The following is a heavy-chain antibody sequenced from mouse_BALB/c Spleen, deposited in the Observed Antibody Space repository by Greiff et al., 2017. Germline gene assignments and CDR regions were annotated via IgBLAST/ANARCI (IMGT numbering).Heavy chain of an antibody. CDR1: GFTFSSYA. CDR3: ARSYNSLLRLRFAY. J-gene: IGHJ3*01. V-gene: IGHV5-9-4*01. CDR2: ISSGGSYT. D-gene: IGHD1-2*01. Sequence: EVKLVESGGGLVKPGGSLKLSCAASGFTFSSYAMSWVRQSPEKRLEWVAEISSGGSYTYYPDTVTGRFTISRDNAKNTLYLEMSSLRSEDTAMYYCARSYNSLLRLRFAYWGQGTLVTVSA.